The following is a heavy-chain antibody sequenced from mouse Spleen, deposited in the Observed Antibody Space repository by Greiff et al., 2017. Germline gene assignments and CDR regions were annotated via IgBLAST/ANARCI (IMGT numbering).Heavy chain of an antibody. J-gene: IGHJ2*01. CDR3: ARSPLYYPYFDY. CDR2: ISSGSSTI. CDR1: GFTFSSFG. V-gene: IGHV5-17*02. D-gene: IGHD1-1*02. Sequence: EVKVVESGGGLVQPGGSRKLSCAASGFTFSSFGMHWVRQAPEKGLEWVAYISSGSSTIYYADTVKGRFTISRDNPKNTLFLQMTSLRSEDTAMYYCARSPLYYPYFDYWGQGTTLTVSS.